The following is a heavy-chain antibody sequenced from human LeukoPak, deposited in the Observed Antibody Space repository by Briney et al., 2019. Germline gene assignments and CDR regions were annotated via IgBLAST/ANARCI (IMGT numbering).Heavy chain of an antibody. J-gene: IGHJ2*01. CDR2: IYHSGST. D-gene: IGHD4-17*01. CDR3: ASRRFSTVIDWYFDL. CDR1: GGPISSGGYS. V-gene: IGHV4-30-2*01. Sequence: SQTLSLTCAVSGGPISSGGYSWSWIRQPPGKGLEWIGYIYHSGSTYYNPSLKSRVTISVDRSKNQFSLKLSSVTAADTAVYYCASRRFSTVIDWYFDLWGRGTLVTVSS.